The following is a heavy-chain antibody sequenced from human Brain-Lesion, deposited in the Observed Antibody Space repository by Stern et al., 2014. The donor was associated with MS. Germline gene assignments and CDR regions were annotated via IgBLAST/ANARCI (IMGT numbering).Heavy chain of an antibody. J-gene: IGHJ6*02. V-gene: IGHV4-61*02. CDR2: IFNSGST. CDR3: ARGRVVPGFQYYATDV. D-gene: IGHD2-2*01. Sequence: VQLEESGPGLVKPSQTLSLSCTVSGGSISSGGYYWSWIRQPAGKGLEWIGRIFNSGSTRYNPSLKSRVNISIDTSKNQFSLRLNSMTAADTAVYYCARGRVVPGFQYYATDVWGQGTTVIVSS. CDR1: GGSISSGGYY.